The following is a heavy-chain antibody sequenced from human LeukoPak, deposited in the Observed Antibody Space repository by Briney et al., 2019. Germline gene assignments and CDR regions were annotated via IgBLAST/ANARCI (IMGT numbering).Heavy chain of an antibody. CDR1: GYSISSGYY. CDR3: ARHKIFGRDAFDI. Sequence: PSETLSLTCTVSGYSISSGYYWGWIRQPPGRGLEWIGSIYHGAGGSTNYNPSLKSRVTISVDTSKNQFSLKLSSVTAADTAVYYCARHKIFGRDAFDIWGQGTMVTVSS. J-gene: IGHJ3*02. D-gene: IGHD2-15*01. CDR2: IYHGAGGST. V-gene: IGHV4-38-2*02.